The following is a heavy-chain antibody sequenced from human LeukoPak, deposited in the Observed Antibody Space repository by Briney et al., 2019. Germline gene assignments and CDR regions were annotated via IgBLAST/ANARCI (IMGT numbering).Heavy chain of an antibody. D-gene: IGHD2-2*01. V-gene: IGHV3-7*01. Sequence: PGGSRRLSCAASGFSFNGDWMNWVRQAPGKGLEWVANIKPDGSQTYYGDPVKGRFSISRDNAKKLLFLQMNSLRAEDTAVYYCVRDGPAFLDFDYWGQGTLVTVSS. J-gene: IGHJ4*02. CDR3: VRDGPAFLDFDY. CDR1: GFSFNGDW. CDR2: IKPDGSQT.